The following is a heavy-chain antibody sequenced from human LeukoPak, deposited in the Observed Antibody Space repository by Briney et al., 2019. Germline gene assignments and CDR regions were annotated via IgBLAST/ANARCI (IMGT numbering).Heavy chain of an antibody. Sequence: AGGSLRLSCAVSGITLSNYGMSWVRQAPGKGLEWVSYISSSSSTIYYADSVKGRFTISRDNAKNSLYLQMNSLRAEDTAVYYCARDLRYSSSWYVRGQGTLVTVSS. CDR2: ISSSSSTI. CDR3: ARDLRYSSSWYV. J-gene: IGHJ4*02. V-gene: IGHV3-48*04. D-gene: IGHD6-13*01. CDR1: GITLSNYG.